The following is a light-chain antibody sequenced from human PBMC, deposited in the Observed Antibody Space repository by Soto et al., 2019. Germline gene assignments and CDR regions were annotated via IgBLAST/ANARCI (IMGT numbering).Light chain of an antibody. J-gene: IGKJ2*01. Sequence: EIVMTQSPATLSVSPGDRATLSCRTSQSVSSNLAWYQQKPGQAPRLIIYGASTRATGIPARFSGSGSGTEFTLSISSLQSEDFAVYYCQQYNSWPPMYTFGQGTKLEIK. CDR2: GAS. CDR3: QQYNSWPPMYT. V-gene: IGKV3-15*01. CDR1: QSVSSN.